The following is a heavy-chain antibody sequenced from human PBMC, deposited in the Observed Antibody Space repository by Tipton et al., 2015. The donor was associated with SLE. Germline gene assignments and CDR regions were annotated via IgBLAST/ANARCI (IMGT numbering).Heavy chain of an antibody. Sequence: TLSLTCTVSGGSISTYFWSWIRQPPGKGMEWIGYNYYIGSTNYNPSLKSRVTIAVDTSKNQFSLKLSSVTAADTAVYYCARDYYYDPGAFDIWGQGTMVTVSS. V-gene: IGHV4-59*12. CDR3: ARDYYYDPGAFDI. CDR2: NYYIGST. D-gene: IGHD3-22*01. CDR1: GGSISTYF. J-gene: IGHJ3*02.